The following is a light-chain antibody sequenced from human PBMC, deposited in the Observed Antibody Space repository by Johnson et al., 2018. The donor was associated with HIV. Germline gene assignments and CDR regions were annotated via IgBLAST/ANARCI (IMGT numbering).Light chain of an antibody. CDR3: GTWDTSLSAGV. Sequence: QSILTQPPSVSAAPGQKVTISCSGSSSNIGNNYVSWYQHLPGTAPKLLIYENDKRPSGIPDRFSGSKSGTSATLGITGLQTGDEADDYCGTWDTSLSAGVFGSGTRVTVL. CDR2: END. CDR1: SSNIGNNY. J-gene: IGLJ1*01. V-gene: IGLV1-51*02.